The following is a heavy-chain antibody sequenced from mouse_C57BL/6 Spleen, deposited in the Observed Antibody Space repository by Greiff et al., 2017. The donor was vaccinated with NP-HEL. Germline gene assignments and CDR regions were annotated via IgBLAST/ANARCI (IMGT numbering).Heavy chain of an antibody. V-gene: IGHV3-6*01. D-gene: IGHD1-3*01. CDR1: GYSITSGYY. CDR3: ARTTKRTYFDY. CDR2: ISYDGSN. Sequence: DVKLVESGPGLVKPSQSLSLTCSVTGYSITSGYYWNWIRQFPGNKLEWMGYISYDGSNNYNPSLKNRISITRDTSKNQFFLKLNSVTTEDTATYYCARTTKRTYFDYWGQGTTLTVSS. J-gene: IGHJ2*01.